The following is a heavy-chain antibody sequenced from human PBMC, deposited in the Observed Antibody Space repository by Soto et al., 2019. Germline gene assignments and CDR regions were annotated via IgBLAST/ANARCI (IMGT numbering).Heavy chain of an antibody. J-gene: IGHJ4*02. Sequence: GSLRLSCAASGFTFSSYWMSWVRQAPGKGLEWVANIKQDGSEKYYVDSVKGRFTISRDNAKNSLYLQMNSLRAEDTAVYYCARDRNEFWSGYHNHDYWGQGTLVTVSS. V-gene: IGHV3-7*01. CDR1: GFTFSSYW. CDR2: IKQDGSEK. CDR3: ARDRNEFWSGYHNHDY. D-gene: IGHD3-3*01.